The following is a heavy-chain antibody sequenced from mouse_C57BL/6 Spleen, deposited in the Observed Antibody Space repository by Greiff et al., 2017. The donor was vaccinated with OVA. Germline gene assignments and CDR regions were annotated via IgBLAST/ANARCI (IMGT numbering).Heavy chain of an antibody. J-gene: IGHJ2*01. CDR1: GFTFSSYA. Sequence: EVKLVESGGGLVKPGGSLKLSCAASGFTFSSYAMSWVRQTPEKRLEWVATISDGGSYTYYPDNVKGRFTISRDNAKNNLYLQMSHLKSEDTAMYYCARDRFYYGSSYFDYWGQGTTLTVSS. D-gene: IGHD1-1*01. CDR2: ISDGGSYT. CDR3: ARDRFYYGSSYFDY. V-gene: IGHV5-4*01.